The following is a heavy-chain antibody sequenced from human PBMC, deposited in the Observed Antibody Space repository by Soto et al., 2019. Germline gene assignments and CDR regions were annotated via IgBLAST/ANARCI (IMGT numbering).Heavy chain of an antibody. V-gene: IGHV4-31*03. CDR1: GGSISSGGYY. J-gene: IGHJ4*02. CDR2: IYYSGST. CDR3: ARDSYYGSGPDY. Sequence: SETLSLTCTVSGGSISSGGYYWSWIRQHPGKGLEWIGYIYYSGSTYYNPSLKSRVTISVDTSKNRFSLKLSSVTAADTAVYYCARDSYYGSGPDYWGQGTLVTVSS. D-gene: IGHD3-10*01.